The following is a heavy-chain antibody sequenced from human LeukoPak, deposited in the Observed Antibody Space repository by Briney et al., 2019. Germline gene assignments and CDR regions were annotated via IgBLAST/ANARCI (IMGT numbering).Heavy chain of an antibody. CDR1: GFTFSSYW. Sequence: GGSLRLSCAASGFTFSSYWMSWVRQAPGKGLEGVANIKQDGSEKYYVDSVKGRFTISRDNAKNSLYLQMNSLRAEDTAVYYCARAVGATWVNYFDYWGQGTLVTVSS. CDR3: ARAVGATWVNYFDY. J-gene: IGHJ4*02. D-gene: IGHD1-26*01. V-gene: IGHV3-7*01. CDR2: IKQDGSEK.